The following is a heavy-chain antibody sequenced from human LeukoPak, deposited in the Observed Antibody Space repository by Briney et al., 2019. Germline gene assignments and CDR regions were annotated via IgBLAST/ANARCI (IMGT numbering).Heavy chain of an antibody. V-gene: IGHV4-39*07. D-gene: IGHD3-16*01. Sequence: SETLSLTCTVSGGSISSSSYYWGWIRQPPGKGLEWIGNIYYSGSTYYNPSLKSRVTISLDTSKNQFSLKLTSVTAADTAVYYCARETSQKGAHYMDVWGKGTTVTISS. CDR1: GGSISSSSYY. J-gene: IGHJ6*03. CDR3: ARETSQKGAHYMDV. CDR2: IYYSGST.